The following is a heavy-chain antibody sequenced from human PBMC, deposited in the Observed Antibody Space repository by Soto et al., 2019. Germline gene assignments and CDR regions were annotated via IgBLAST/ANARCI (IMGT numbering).Heavy chain of an antibody. J-gene: IGHJ6*02. V-gene: IGHV3-15*07. D-gene: IGHD2-15*01. CDR1: GLTISNAW. CDR3: TTGSVEGV. Sequence: EVQLVESGGGFIYPGGSLRLSCAASGLTISNAWMNWVRQAPGKWLEWVGRIKTNAEGGTTDYAAAVKGRFTVSRDDSRNTLYLQMNSLKTEDTAVYYGTTGSVEGVWGQGTTVTVS. CDR2: IKTNAEGGTT.